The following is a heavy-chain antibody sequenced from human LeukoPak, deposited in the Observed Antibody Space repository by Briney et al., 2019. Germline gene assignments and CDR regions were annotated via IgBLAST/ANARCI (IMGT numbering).Heavy chain of an antibody. D-gene: IGHD6-6*01. CDR2: IYYTGNT. CDR1: VGSISSYY. V-gene: IGHV4-59*01. CDR3: ARDRPWRADY. J-gene: IGHJ4*02. Sequence: PSETLSLTCTVSVGSISSYYWSWIRQPPGKGLEWIGYIYYTGNTSYNPSLKSRVTISVDTSKNQFSLKLSSVTAADTAVYYCARDRPWRADYWGQGTLVTVSS.